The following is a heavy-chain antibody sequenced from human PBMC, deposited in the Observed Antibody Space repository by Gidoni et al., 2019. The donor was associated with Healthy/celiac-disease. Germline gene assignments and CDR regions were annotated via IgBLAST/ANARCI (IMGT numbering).Heavy chain of an antibody. CDR1: VFTFISYS. J-gene: IGHJ4*02. V-gene: IGHV3-21*01. CDR3: ARDQTCYDYVWGSYPCFDY. Sequence: ELPLVESGGVLVTPGGSLTLSRAASVFTFISYSLNWVLQAPGKGLEWVSSISSSSSYIYYAESVKGRFTISRDNAKNALYLQMNSLRAEDTAVYYCARDQTCYDYVWGSYPCFDYWGQGTLVTVSS. CDR2: ISSSSSYI. D-gene: IGHD3-16*01.